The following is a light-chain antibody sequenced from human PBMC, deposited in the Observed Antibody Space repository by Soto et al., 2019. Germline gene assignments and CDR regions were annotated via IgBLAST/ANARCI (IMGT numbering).Light chain of an antibody. CDR3: CSYAGTATV. CDR1: NSDVESYNL. CDR2: EGT. V-gene: IGLV2-23*03. Sequence: QSALTQPASVSGSPGQSITISCTGTNSDVESYNLVSWFRQHPGEAPKLIVYEGTKRPSGVSNCFSGSKSGNPASLTISGLQAEDEANYYCCSYAGTATVFGTGTKLTVL. J-gene: IGLJ1*01.